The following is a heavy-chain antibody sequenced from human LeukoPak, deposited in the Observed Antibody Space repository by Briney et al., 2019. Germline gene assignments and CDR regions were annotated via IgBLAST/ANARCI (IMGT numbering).Heavy chain of an antibody. CDR2: VGGSGVNT. CDR3: AKRGDCSGTCTYDY. V-gene: IGHV3-23*01. Sequence: GRSLRLSCAASGFTFSNYAIHWVRQAPGKGLEWVSIVGGSGVNTYYADSVKGRFTISRDNSKNTVYLQMNSLRAEDTAVYHCAKRGDCSGTCTYDYWGQGTLVTVSS. D-gene: IGHD2-2*01. J-gene: IGHJ4*02. CDR1: GFTFSNYA.